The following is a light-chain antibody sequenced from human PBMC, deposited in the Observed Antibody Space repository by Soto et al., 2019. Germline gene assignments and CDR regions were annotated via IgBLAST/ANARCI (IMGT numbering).Light chain of an antibody. V-gene: IGKV1-6*01. CDR2: AAS. Sequence: IQMTQSPSSLSESVGDRVTITCRASQGIRNDLDWFQQKPGKAPKVMIYAASNLQSGVPARFSGSGSGTDCTLTISSLQPEDVATYYCLQKYFYPFTLGPGTKVDI. J-gene: IGKJ3*01. CDR1: QGIRND. CDR3: LQKYFYPFT.